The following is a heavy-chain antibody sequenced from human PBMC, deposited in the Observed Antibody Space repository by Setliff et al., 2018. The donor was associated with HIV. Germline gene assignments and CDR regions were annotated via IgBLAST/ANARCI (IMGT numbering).Heavy chain of an antibody. CDR2: ISGSGNT. J-gene: IGHJ4*02. CDR1: GYTFTDYA. Sequence: ASVKVSCKTSGYTFTDYAIHWVRQAPGERLEWMGWISGSGNTNYAQQFQGRVTITRDMSTSTAYMELSSLRSEDTAVYFCAREGEGNGWARLDYWGQGTLVTVSS. D-gene: IGHD6-19*01. CDR3: AREGEGNGWARLDY. V-gene: IGHV1-3*01.